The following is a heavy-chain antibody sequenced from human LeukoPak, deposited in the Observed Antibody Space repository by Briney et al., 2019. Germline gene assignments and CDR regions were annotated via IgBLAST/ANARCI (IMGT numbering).Heavy chain of an antibody. Sequence: GGSLRLSCAASGFSFSTYAMNWVRQAPGKGLEWVAYIGSSGDTIYYADSVKGRFTISRDKAKNSLFLQMNSLREEDTAVYFCARKLALWGQGTLVTVSS. CDR3: ARKLAL. V-gene: IGHV3-48*02. CDR1: GFSFSTYA. CDR2: IGSSGDTI. J-gene: IGHJ4*02.